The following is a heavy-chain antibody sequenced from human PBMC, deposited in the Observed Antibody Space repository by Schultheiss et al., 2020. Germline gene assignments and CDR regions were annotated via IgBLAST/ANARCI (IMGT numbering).Heavy chain of an antibody. D-gene: IGHD6-6*01. CDR2: ISNERSNK. CDR3: ARVKAARPIGHFDY. CDR1: GFTFSSYS. J-gene: IGHJ4*02. V-gene: IGHV3-30*01. Sequence: GGSLRLSCAASGFTFSSYSLHWVRQAPGKGLEWVAVISNERSNKYYADSVKGRFTISRDNSQNTLYLQINSLRAEDTAVYYCARVKAARPIGHFDYWGQGTLVTVSS.